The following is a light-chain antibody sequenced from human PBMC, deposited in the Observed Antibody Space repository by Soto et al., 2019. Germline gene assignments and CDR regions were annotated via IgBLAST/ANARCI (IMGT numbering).Light chain of an antibody. V-gene: IGLV4-69*01. CDR1: SGHSSYA. J-gene: IGLJ7*01. CDR3: QTWVTGIHAV. CDR2: LNSDGSH. Sequence: QLVLTQSPSASASLGASVKLTCTLSSGHSSYAIAWHQQQPEKGPRYLMKLNSDGSHSKGDGIPDRFSGSSSGAERYLTISSLQSEDEADYYCQTWVTGIHAVFGGGTQLTVL.